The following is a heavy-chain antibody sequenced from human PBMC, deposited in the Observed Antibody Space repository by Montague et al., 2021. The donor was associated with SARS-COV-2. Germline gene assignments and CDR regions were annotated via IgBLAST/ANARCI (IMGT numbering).Heavy chain of an antibody. CDR3: ARGVCSCYRYYFDY. CDR2: IYYSGRT. CDR1: GGSISSYY. Sequence: SETLSLTCTVHGGSISSYYWNWIRQPPGKGLEWIGDIYYSGRTNYNPSLKSRVTISVDTFKNQSSLKLSSVAAADTAVYYCARGVCSCYRYYFDYWGQGSLVIVSS. J-gene: IGHJ4*02. V-gene: IGHV4-59*01. D-gene: IGHD3-16*02.